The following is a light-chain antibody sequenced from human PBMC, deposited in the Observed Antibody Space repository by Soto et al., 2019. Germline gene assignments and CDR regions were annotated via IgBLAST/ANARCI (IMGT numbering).Light chain of an antibody. CDR3: SSFTSSSTVV. CDR2: DVS. J-gene: IGLJ1*01. CDR1: SSDVGRYNY. Sequence: QSVLAQPASVSGSPGQSITISCTGTSSDVGRYNYVSWFQQHPGKAPKLMIYDVSNWPSGVSDRFSGSKSGNTASLTISGLHAEDEADYDCSSFTSSSTVVFGAGTKLTVL. V-gene: IGLV2-14*01.